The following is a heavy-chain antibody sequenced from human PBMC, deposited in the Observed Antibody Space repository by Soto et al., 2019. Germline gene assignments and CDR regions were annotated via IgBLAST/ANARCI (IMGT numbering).Heavy chain of an antibody. CDR1: GFTFDDYA. CDR3: AKDSRAYYDFWSGYYFKGLTAHTGAFDI. CDR2: ISWNSGSI. Sequence: GGSLRLSCAASGFTFDDYAMHWVRQAPGKGLEWVSGISWNSGSIGYADSVKGRFTISRDNAKNSLYLQMNSLRAEDTALYYCAKDSRAYYDFWSGYYFKGLTAHTGAFDIWGQGTMVTVSS. D-gene: IGHD3-3*01. V-gene: IGHV3-9*01. J-gene: IGHJ3*02.